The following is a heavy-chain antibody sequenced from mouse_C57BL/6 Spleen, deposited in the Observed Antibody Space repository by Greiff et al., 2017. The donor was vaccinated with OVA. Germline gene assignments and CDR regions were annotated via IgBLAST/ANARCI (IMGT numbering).Heavy chain of an antibody. V-gene: IGHV1-72*01. CDR3: AREQRTYYGSSPDY. CDR2: IDRNSGGT. D-gene: IGHD1-1*01. Sequence: QVQLQQPGAELVKPGASVKLSCKASGYTFTSYWMHWVKQRPGRGLEWIGRIDRNSGGTKYNEKFKSKATLTVDKPSSTAYMQLSSLTSEDSAVYYCAREQRTYYGSSPDYWGQGTTLTVSS. CDR1: GYTFTSYW. J-gene: IGHJ2*01.